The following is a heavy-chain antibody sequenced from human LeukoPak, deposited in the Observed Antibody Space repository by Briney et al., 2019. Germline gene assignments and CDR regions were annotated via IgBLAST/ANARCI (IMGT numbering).Heavy chain of an antibody. J-gene: IGHJ4*02. CDR3: AKRTKAMVVDY. CDR2: IWYDGSNK. V-gene: IGHV3-30*02. CDR1: GFTFSTLG. D-gene: IGHD5-18*01. Sequence: GGSLRLSCAASGFTFSTLGMHGVRQAPEKGLEGVAFIWYDGSNKYYADSVKGRFTISRDNSKNTLYLQMNSLRTEDAAVYYCAKRTKAMVVDYWGQGTLVTVSS.